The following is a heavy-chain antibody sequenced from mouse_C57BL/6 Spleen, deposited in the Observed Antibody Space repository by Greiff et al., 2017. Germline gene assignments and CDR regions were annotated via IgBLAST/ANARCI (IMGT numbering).Heavy chain of an antibody. CDR1: GYTFTGYW. D-gene: IGHD1-1*01. CDR2: ILPGSGST. J-gene: IGHJ3*01. CDR3: ARTSGSYGSSPFAY. V-gene: IGHV1-9*01. Sequence: QVQLQQSGAELMKPGASVKLSCKATGYTFTGYWIEWVKQRPGHGLEWIGEILPGSGSTNYNEKFKGKATFTADTSTNTAYMQLSSLTTEDSAIYYCARTSGSYGSSPFAYWGQGTLVTVSA.